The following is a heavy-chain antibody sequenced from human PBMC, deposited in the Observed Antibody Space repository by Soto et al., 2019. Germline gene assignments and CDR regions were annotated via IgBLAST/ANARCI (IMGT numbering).Heavy chain of an antibody. V-gene: IGHV3-23*01. CDR3: ARATYGDYGSFDY. Sequence: EVQMLECGGSFVQPGGSLRLSCAASGFAFTGYAVSWVRQAPGKGLEWVSGISGSGGGTYSADSVKGRFSISRDISKNTMYLHMNSLRAQDTAVYYCARATYGDYGSFDYSGQGTLVAVSS. D-gene: IGHD4-17*01. CDR2: ISGSGGGT. CDR1: GFAFTGYA. J-gene: IGHJ4*02.